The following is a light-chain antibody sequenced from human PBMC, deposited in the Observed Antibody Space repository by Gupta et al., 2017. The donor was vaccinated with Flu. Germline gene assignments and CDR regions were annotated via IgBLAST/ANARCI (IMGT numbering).Light chain of an antibody. CDR2: LAS. CDR1: ESLMDSYGNNY. V-gene: IGKV2-28*01. CDR3: MQALQKQLT. Sequence: DIVMTQSPLSLAVSPGEPASIACRSSESLMDSYGNNYLDWYLQRPGQSPQVLIYLASNRASGVPDRFRGRGSGTEFTLEISRVEAEDVGIYYCMQALQKQLTFGGGTKVEI. J-gene: IGKJ4*01.